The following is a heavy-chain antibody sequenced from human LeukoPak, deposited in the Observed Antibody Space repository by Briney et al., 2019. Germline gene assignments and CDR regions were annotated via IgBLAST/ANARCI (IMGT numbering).Heavy chain of an antibody. CDR2: ISAYNGNT. D-gene: IGHD4-23*01. J-gene: IGHJ6*02. V-gene: IGHV1-18*01. CDR3: ARDDDYGGNGGYYGMDV. CDR1: GYTFTTYG. Sequence: ASVKVSCKASGYTFTTYGISWVRQAPGQGLEWMGWISAYNGNTSYAQKLQGRVTMTTDTSTSTAYMELRSLRSDDTAVYYCARDDDYGGNGGYYGMDVWGQGTTVTVSS.